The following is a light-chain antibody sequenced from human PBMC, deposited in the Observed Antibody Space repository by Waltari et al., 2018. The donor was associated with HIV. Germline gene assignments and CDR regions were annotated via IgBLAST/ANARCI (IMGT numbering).Light chain of an antibody. CDR2: EVS. CDR1: SRDVGSYNL. J-gene: IGLJ3*02. Sequence: QSALTQPASVSGSPGQSITIHCTGTSRDVGSYNLVSWYQQHPGKDPKLMIYEVSKRPSGVSNRFSGSKSGNTASLTISGLQAEDEADYYCCSYAGSRVFGGGTKLTVL. V-gene: IGLV2-23*02. CDR3: CSYAGSRV.